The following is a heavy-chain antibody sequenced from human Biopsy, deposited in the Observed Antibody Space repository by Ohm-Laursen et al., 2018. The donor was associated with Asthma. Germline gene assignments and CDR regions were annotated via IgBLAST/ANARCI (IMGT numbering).Heavy chain of an antibody. J-gene: IGHJ4*02. CDR2: ISYSGST. CDR3: VRAVRNEQWLAPFDY. D-gene: IGHD6-19*01. Sequence: GTLSLTCTVSGGSVSSGSHYWSWIRQPPGKGLEWIGYISYSGSTNYNPSLKSRVTISVDTSKNQFSLKLSSVTAADTAIYYCVRAVRNEQWLAPFDYWGQGKPVTVSS. CDR1: GGSVSSGSHY. V-gene: IGHV4-61*01.